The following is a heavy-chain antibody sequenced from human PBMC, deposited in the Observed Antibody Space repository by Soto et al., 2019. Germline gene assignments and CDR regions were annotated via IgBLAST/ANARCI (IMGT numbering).Heavy chain of an antibody. V-gene: IGHV3-23*01. D-gene: IGHD3-22*01. CDR1: GFTFSSYA. J-gene: IGHJ3*02. Sequence: GGSLRLSCAASGFTFSSYAMSWVRQAPGKGLEWVSAISGSGGSTYYADSVKGRFTISRDNSKNTLYLQMNSLRAEDTAVYYCAKAGRYYYDSSGYYNSDIWGQGTMVTVSS. CDR2: ISGSGGST. CDR3: AKAGRYYYDSSGYYNSDI.